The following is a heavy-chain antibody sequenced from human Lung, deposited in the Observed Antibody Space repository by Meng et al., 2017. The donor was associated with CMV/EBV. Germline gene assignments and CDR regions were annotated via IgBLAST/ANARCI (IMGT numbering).Heavy chain of an antibody. CDR2: INTNTGNP. Sequence: SDYTFTNCAMNWVRQAPGQGLAWMGWINTNTGNPTYTQDFTGRFVFSLDTSVSTAYLQITGLKAEDTAVYYCARPRGYCSNGNCYPDYWGQGTLVTVSS. J-gene: IGHJ4*02. CDR3: ARPRGYCSNGNCYPDY. CDR1: DYTFTNCA. V-gene: IGHV7-4-1*02. D-gene: IGHD2-15*01.